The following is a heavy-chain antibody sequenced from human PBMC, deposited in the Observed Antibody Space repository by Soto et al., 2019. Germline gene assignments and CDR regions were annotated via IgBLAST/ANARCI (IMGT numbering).Heavy chain of an antibody. V-gene: IGHV4-39*01. Sequence: SETLSLTCTVSGGSISSSSYYWGWIRQPPGKGLEWIGSIYYSGSTYYNPSLKSRVTISVDTSKNQFSLKLSSVTAADTAVYYCARHRYGSFDYWGQGTLVTVSS. CDR3: ARHRYGSFDY. D-gene: IGHD3-10*01. J-gene: IGHJ4*02. CDR2: IYYSGST. CDR1: GGSISSSSYY.